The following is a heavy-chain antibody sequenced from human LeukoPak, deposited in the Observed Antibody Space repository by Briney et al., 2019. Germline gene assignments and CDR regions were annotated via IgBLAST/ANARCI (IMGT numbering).Heavy chain of an antibody. V-gene: IGHV4-34*09. D-gene: IGHD3-22*01. CDR3: ARVADYYDSSGPTRAFDY. CDR1: GGSFSGYY. Sequence: SETLSLTCAVYGGSFSGYYWSWIRQPPGKGLEWIGEINHSGSTNYNPSLKSRVTISVDTSKNQFSLKLSSVTAADTAVYYCARVADYYDSSGPTRAFDYWGQGTLVTVSS. J-gene: IGHJ4*02. CDR2: INHSGST.